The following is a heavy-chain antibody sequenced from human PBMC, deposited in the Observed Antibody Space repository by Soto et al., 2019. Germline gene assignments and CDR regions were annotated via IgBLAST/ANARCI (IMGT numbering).Heavy chain of an antibody. CDR3: ARGPPRHYDFWSGYYPPHYYYYGMDV. CDR2: INHSGST. CDR1: GGSFSGYY. Sequence: SETLSLTCAVYGGSFSGYYWSWIRQPPGKGLEWIGEINHSGSTNYNPSLKSRVTISVDTSKNQFSLKLSSVTAADTAEYYCARGPPRHYDFWSGYYPPHYYYYGMDVWGQGTTVTVSS. D-gene: IGHD3-3*01. J-gene: IGHJ6*02. V-gene: IGHV4-34*01.